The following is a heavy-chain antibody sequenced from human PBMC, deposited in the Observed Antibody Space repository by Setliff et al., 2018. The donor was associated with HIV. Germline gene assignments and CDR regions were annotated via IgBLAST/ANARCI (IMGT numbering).Heavy chain of an antibody. CDR1: GGSISTSNYY. Sequence: LSLTCTVSGGSISTSNYYWGWVRQPPGKGLEWVGNVDYTGSTYYNPSLKSRVTISVDTSKNQFSLRLNSVTAADTAVYYCARVITMVWTTFDPWGQGTLVTVSS. D-gene: IGHD3-10*01. V-gene: IGHV4-39*07. CDR3: ARVITMVWTTFDP. J-gene: IGHJ5*02. CDR2: VDYTGST.